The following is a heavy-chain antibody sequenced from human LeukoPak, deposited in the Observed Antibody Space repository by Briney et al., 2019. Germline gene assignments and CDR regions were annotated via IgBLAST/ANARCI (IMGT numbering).Heavy chain of an antibody. Sequence: SQTLSLTCAISGDSVSSNNAAWNWIRQSPSRGLEWLGRTYYRSEWYNDYAVSVKSRITINPDTSKNQFSLQLKSVTPEDTAMYYCARGAVAGMDYWGQGTLVTVSS. CDR3: ARGAVAGMDY. D-gene: IGHD6-19*01. V-gene: IGHV6-1*01. CDR1: GDSVSSNNAA. CDR2: TYYRSEWYN. J-gene: IGHJ4*02.